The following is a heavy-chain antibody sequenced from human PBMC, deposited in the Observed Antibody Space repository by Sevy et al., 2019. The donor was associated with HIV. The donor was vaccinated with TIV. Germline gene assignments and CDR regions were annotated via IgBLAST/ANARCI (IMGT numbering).Heavy chain of an antibody. V-gene: IGHV3-23*01. CDR1: GFTFSSYA. J-gene: IGHJ6*02. D-gene: IGHD3-22*01. CDR2: ISGSGGST. CDR3: AQEIGAKNHV. Sequence: GGSLRLSCAASGFTFSSYAMSWVRQAPGKGLEWVSAISGSGGSTYYADSVKGRFTISRDNAKNSLYLQMNNLRADDTAVYYCAQEIGAKNHVWGQRTTVTVSS.